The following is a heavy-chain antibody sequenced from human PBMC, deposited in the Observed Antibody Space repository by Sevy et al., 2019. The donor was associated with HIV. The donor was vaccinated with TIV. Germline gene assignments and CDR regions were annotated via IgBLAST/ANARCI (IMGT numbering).Heavy chain of an antibody. Sequence: SETLSLTCTVSGGSINSDHWNWIRQPPGKGLEWIGYVYYTGGTNYNPSLKNRVTISVDRTKNQFSLKLTSVTSADTAVYYCARRNDFDIWGQGTMVTISS. CDR2: VYYTGGT. V-gene: IGHV4-59*08. CDR3: ARRNDFDI. CDR1: GGSINSDH. J-gene: IGHJ3*02.